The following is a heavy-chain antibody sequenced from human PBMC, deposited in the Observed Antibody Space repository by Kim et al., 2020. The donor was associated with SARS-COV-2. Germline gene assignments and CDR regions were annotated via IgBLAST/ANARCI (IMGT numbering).Heavy chain of an antibody. Sequence: GGSLRLSCAASGFTFSGSAMHWVRQASGKGLEWVGRIRSKANSYATAYAASVKGRFTISRDDSENTAYLQMNSLKTEDTAVYYCTTRGGLYGMDVWGQGTTVTVSS. D-gene: IGHD3-16*01. CDR3: TTRGGLYGMDV. CDR2: IRSKANSYAT. CDR1: GFTFSGSA. J-gene: IGHJ6*02. V-gene: IGHV3-73*01.